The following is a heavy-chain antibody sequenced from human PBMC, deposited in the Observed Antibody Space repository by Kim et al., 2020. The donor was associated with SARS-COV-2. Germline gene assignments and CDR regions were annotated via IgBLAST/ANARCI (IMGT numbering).Heavy chain of an antibody. D-gene: IGHD1-1*01. J-gene: IGHJ4*02. CDR2: GST. Sequence: GSTNYTPSLKSRVTISVDKSKNQFSLKLSSVTAADTAVYYCARDRGTLDYWGQGTLVTVSS. V-gene: IGHV4-4*02. CDR3: ARDRGTLDY.